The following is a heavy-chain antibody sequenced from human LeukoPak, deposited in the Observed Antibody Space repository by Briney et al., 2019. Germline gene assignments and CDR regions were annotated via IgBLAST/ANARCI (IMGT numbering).Heavy chain of an antibody. CDR3: ARAPVVDIVATTPDY. J-gene: IGHJ4*02. Sequence: ASVKVSCKASGGTFSSYGFSWVRQAPGQGLEWMGWISAYNGNTNYAQKLQGRVTMTTDTSTSTAYMELRSLRSDDTAVYYCARAPVVDIVATTPDYWGQGTLVTVSS. V-gene: IGHV1-18*01. CDR1: GGTFSSYG. D-gene: IGHD5-12*01. CDR2: ISAYNGNT.